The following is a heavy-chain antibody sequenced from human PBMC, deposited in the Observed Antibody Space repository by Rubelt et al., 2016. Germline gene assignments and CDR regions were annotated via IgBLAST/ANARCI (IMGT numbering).Heavy chain of an antibody. Sequence: QLQLQESGPGLVKPSETLSLTCTVSGGSISSGYYWGWIRQPPGQGLEWIGSLFHSGSTYYNPSLRSRVTMSVEPSKNRFSLKRSAVTAADTAVYFWARARQWPERYFDLWGRGTLVTVSS. D-gene: IGHD6-19*01. CDR3: ARARQWPERYFDL. CDR2: LFHSGST. CDR1: GGSISSGYY. J-gene: IGHJ2*01. V-gene: IGHV4-38-2*02.